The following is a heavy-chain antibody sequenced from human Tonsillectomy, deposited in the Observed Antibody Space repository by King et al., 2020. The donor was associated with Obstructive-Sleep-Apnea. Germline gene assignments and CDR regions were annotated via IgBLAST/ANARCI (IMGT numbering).Heavy chain of an antibody. CDR1: GFTFSSYW. J-gene: IGHJ6*02. CDR2: INSDWSST. D-gene: IGHD3-16*02. V-gene: IGHV3-74*01. CDR3: AKTPYRYYGLDV. Sequence: VQLVESGGGLVQPGGSLRLSCAASGFTFSSYWMFWVRQTPGKGLVCVSRINSDWSSTRHADSVKGRFTISSDNAKNTLYLQRNSLRAEDTAVYYCAKTPYRYYGLDVWGQGTTVTVSS.